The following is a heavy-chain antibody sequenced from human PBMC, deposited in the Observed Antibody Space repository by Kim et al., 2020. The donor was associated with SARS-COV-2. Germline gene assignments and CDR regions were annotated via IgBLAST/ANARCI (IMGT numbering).Heavy chain of an antibody. CDR2: GGT. Sequence: GGTNYAQKFQGRVTMTRDTSLSTAYMELSRLRSDDTAVYYCARVRWVIDYWGQGTLVTVSS. V-gene: IGHV1-2*02. D-gene: IGHD2-21*01. J-gene: IGHJ4*02. CDR3: ARVRWVIDY.